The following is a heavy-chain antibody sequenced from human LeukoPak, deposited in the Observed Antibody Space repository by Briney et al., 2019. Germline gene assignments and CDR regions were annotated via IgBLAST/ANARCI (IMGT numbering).Heavy chain of an antibody. J-gene: IGHJ4*02. CDR3: AKDGVVRGLGPYYFDS. CDR2: LSGSGAGT. D-gene: IGHD3-10*01. V-gene: IGHV3-23*01. Sequence: PGGSLRLSCAASGFTFSDYALGWVRQAPGRGLEWVATLSGSGAGTYYSNSVQGRFTISRDNSKRTLFLQMNSLKAEDTAVYYCAKDGVVRGLGPYYFDSWGQGSLVTVSS. CDR1: GFTFSDYA.